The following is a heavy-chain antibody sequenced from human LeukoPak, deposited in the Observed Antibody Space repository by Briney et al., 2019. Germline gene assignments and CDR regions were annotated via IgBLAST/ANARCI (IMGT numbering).Heavy chain of an antibody. CDR3: ARPVEY. Sequence: GGSLRLSCEGAGFNFSNYWMSWVRQAPGKGLEWVANIKGDGTRVYYVDSVNGRFTISRDNAKNSLYLQMNSLRAEDTAVYYCARPVEYWGQGTLVTVSS. CDR2: IKGDGTRV. V-gene: IGHV3-7*01. J-gene: IGHJ4*02. CDR1: GFNFSNYW. D-gene: IGHD6-19*01.